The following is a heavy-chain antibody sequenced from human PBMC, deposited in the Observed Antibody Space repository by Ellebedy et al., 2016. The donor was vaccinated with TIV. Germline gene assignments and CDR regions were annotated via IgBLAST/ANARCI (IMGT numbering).Heavy chain of an antibody. CDR1: GFTVSSSS. Sequence: GGSLRLXCAASGFTVSSSSMSWVRQAPGKGLEWVSVIYSGGSTYYADSVKGRFTISRHNSKNTLYLQMNSLRAEDTAVYYCASGYCGGDCYSSGALDIWGLGTMVTVSS. CDR2: IYSGGST. J-gene: IGHJ3*02. CDR3: ASGYCGGDCYSSGALDI. D-gene: IGHD2-21*02. V-gene: IGHV3-53*04.